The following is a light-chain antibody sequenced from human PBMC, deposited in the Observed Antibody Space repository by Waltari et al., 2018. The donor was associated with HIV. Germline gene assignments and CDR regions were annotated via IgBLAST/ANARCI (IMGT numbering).Light chain of an antibody. Sequence: QSALSQPASVSGAPGQTFTISCPGHSSDVGGYNYVPCYQQHPSKAHILMIYDVSYRPSGVSNRFSGSKSGNTASLTISGFQAEGEADYYCSSYTSSSTLYVVFGGGTKLTVL. CDR2: DVS. CDR1: SSDVGGYNY. CDR3: SSYTSSSTLYVV. V-gene: IGLV2-14*01. J-gene: IGLJ2*01.